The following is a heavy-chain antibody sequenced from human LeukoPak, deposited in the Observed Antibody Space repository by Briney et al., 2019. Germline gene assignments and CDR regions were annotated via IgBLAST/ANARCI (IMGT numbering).Heavy chain of an antibody. J-gene: IGHJ4*02. CDR3: ARDPALGKFDY. D-gene: IGHD7-27*01. CDR2: IRSKAYGATT. Sequence: GGSLRLSCTSSGFSFGDYAMSWVRQAPGKGLEWVGFIRSKAYGATTEYAASVKGRFTISRDDSKSIAYLQMNSLTAEDTALYYCARDPALGKFDYWGQGTLVTVSS. CDR1: GFSFGDYA. V-gene: IGHV3-49*04.